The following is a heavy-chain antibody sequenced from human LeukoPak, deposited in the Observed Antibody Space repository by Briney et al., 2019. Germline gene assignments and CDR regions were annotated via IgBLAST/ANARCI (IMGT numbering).Heavy chain of an antibody. CDR2: IIANGGCT. J-gene: IGHJ6*02. D-gene: IGHD2-2*01. Sequence: GPSLRLSCAASGFTFASQSMTWVRLPPGEGMECVSSIIANGGCTSYADSVNGQFTLSRHNYKSTLYLQMNSLRAEDTAVYYCANLPLPAVVGYYYYGFDVWGQGTTVTVSS. CDR3: ANLPLPAVVGYYYYGFDV. V-gene: IGHV3-23*01. CDR1: GFTFASQS.